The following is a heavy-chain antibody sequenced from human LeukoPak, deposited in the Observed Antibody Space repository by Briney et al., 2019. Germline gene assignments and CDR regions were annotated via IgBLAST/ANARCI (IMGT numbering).Heavy chain of an antibody. CDR2: IYYSGST. J-gene: IGHJ4*02. Sequence: SETLSLTCTVSGDSISSANYYWGWVRQPPGKGLEWIGSIYYSGSTYYNPSLKSRVTISVETSKVQFSLKLSSVAAADTAVYYCARDSCSSTSCRKKFDNWGQGTLVTVSS. CDR1: GDSISSANYY. CDR3: ARDSCSSTSCRKKFDN. D-gene: IGHD2-2*01. V-gene: IGHV4-39*07.